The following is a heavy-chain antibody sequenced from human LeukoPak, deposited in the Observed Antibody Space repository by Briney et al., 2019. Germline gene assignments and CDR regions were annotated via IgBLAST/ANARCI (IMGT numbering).Heavy chain of an antibody. CDR1: GGSFSGYY. D-gene: IGHD3-16*01. Sequence: SETLSLTSAVYGGSFSGYYWSWIRQPPGKGLEWIGEINHSGSTNYNPSLKSRVTISVDTSKNQFSLKLSSVTAADTAVYYCARGVYYGGVPYHELDYWGQGTLVTVSS. J-gene: IGHJ4*02. CDR3: ARGVYYGGVPYHELDY. V-gene: IGHV4-34*01. CDR2: INHSGST.